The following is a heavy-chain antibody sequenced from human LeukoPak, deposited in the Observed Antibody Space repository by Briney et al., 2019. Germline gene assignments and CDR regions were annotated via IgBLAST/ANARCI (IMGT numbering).Heavy chain of an antibody. D-gene: IGHD3-10*01. CDR2: ISYDGSNK. CDR1: GFTFSSYG. J-gene: IGHJ3*02. Sequence: PGGSLRLSCAASGFTFSSYGMHWVRQAPGKGLEWVAVISYDGSNKYYADSVKGRFTISRDNSKNTLYLQMNSLRAEDTAVYYCAKLHSILLLDAFDIWGQGTMVTVSS. V-gene: IGHV3-30*18. CDR3: AKLHSILLLDAFDI.